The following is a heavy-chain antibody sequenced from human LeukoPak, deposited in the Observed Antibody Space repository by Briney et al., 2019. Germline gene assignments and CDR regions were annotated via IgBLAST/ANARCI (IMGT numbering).Heavy chain of an antibody. V-gene: IGHV3-74*01. CDR2: INSDGSST. Sequence: GGSLRLSCAASGFTFSSYWMHWVRQAPGKGLVWVSRINSDGSSTSYADSVKGRFTISRDNSKNTLYLQMNSLRAEDTAVYYCGKNRYSYGQDCDYWGQGTLVTVSS. CDR1: GFTFSSYW. J-gene: IGHJ4*02. D-gene: IGHD5-18*01. CDR3: GKNRYSYGQDCDY.